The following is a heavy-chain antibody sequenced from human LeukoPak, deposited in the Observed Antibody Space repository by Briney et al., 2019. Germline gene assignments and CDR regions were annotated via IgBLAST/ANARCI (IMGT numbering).Heavy chain of an antibody. Sequence: GGSLRLSCAASGFAFSGYSMHWVRQAPGKGLEWVAVISYDGSNNYYADSVKGRFTISRDNAKKTLYLEMNSLRMEDTAKYYCATSRVFDHGGQGTLVTVSS. CDR3: ATSRVFDH. CDR1: GFAFSGYS. J-gene: IGHJ4*02. CDR2: ISYDGSNN. V-gene: IGHV3-30*04.